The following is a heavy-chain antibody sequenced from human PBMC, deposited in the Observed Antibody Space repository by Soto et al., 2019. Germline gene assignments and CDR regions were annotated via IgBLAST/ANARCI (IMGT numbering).Heavy chain of an antibody. CDR3: ARAGDDCSAANCYVIDY. CDR1: GYTFTKYA. CDR2: INTGKGTT. D-gene: IGHD2-2*01. Sequence: ASVKVSCEASGYTFTKYAMHWVRQAPGQRLEWMGWINTGKGTTKYSQKVQGRVTITRDTSASTAYMERSSLRSEDTAMYYCARAGDDCSAANCYVIDYWGQGTLVTVS. J-gene: IGHJ4*02. V-gene: IGHV1-3*04.